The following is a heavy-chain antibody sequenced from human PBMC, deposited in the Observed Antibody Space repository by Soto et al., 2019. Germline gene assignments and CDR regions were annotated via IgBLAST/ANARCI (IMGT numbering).Heavy chain of an antibody. CDR3: AVESAYGGSPLAVLY. Sequence: QVQLVQSGAEVKRPGSSVRVSCKDSEDTFSSYAISWVRQTPGQGLDWMGGIIPFFNTPNYAKKFQGRDTITADESTSTTYMEVSSLRSEDTAMYYCAVESAYGGSPLAVLYWCQGTLVTVSS. J-gene: IGHJ4*02. CDR1: EDTFSSYA. V-gene: IGHV1-69*01. CDR2: IIPFFNTP. D-gene: IGHD1-26*01.